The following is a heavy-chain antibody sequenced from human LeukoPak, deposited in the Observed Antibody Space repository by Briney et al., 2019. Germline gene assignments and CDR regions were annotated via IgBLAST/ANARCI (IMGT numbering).Heavy chain of an antibody. CDR1: GGSISSSSYY. D-gene: IGHD5-18*01. J-gene: IGHJ4*02. V-gene: IGHV4-39*01. CDR3: ARPSYGLPYYDY. CDR2: IYYSGST. Sequence: SETLSLTCTVSGGSISSSSYYWGWIRQPPGKGLEWIGSIYYSGSTYYNPSLKSRVTISVDTSKNQFSLKLGSVTAADTAVYYCARPSYGLPYYDYWGQGTLVTVSS.